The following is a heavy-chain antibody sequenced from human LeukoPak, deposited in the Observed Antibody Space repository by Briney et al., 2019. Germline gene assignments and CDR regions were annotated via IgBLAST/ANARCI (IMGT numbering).Heavy chain of an antibody. CDR1: GFTFSSYT. V-gene: IGHV3-23*01. Sequence: PGGSLRLSCAASGFTFSSYTMSWVRQAPGKGKEWVSLISGSGGITYYADSVKGRFTISRDNSKNTLYLQMDSLRAEGTAVYYCAKDSAAVGGPTTDWGQGTLVTVSS. CDR3: AKDSAAVGGPTTD. D-gene: IGHD6-13*01. J-gene: IGHJ4*02. CDR2: ISGSGGIT.